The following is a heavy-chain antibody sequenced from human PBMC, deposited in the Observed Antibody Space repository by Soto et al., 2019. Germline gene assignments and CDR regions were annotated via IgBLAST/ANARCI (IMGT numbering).Heavy chain of an antibody. CDR3: ARQRDYYDTSGDSYFDY. V-gene: IGHV4-39*01. CDR1: GGSISSSSYF. Sequence: SETLSLTCSVSGGSISSSSYFWGWIRQPPGKGLEWIGSIHYSGSTYYNPSLKSRVTISVDTSKNQFSLKLTSVTAADTAVYYCARQRDYYDTSGDSYFDYWGQGILVTVSS. J-gene: IGHJ4*02. CDR2: IHYSGST. D-gene: IGHD3-22*01.